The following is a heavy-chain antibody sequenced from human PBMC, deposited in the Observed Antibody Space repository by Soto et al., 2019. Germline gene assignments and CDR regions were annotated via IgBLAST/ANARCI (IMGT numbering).Heavy chain of an antibody. V-gene: IGHV4-59*01. CDR2: IHYSGST. J-gene: IGHJ5*02. Sequence: SETLSLTCSVSGGSISTYYWSWIRQPPGKGLEWIGYIHYSGSTYSNPSLRGRVTLSVDTSRNQVSLQLNSVTAADTAVYYCARESAGSGRNNWFDPWGQGTLVTVSS. CDR1: GGSISTYY. D-gene: IGHD3-10*01. CDR3: ARESAGSGRNNWFDP.